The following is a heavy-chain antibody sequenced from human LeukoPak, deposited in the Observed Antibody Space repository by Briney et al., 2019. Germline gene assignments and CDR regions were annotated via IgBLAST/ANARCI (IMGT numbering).Heavy chain of an antibody. J-gene: IGHJ4*02. Sequence: AASVKVSCKASGYTFTGYYMHWVRQAPGQGLEWMGWINPNSGGTNSAQKFQGRVTMTSDTSISTAYMELSRLRSDDTAVYYCARGLLGFWSGYSYWGQGTLVTVSS. CDR3: ARGLLGFWSGYSY. CDR2: INPNSGGT. D-gene: IGHD3-3*01. V-gene: IGHV1-2*02. CDR1: GYTFTGYY.